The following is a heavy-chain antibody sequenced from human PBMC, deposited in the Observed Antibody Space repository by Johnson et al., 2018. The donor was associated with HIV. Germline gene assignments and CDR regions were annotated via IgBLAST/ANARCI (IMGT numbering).Heavy chain of an antibody. J-gene: IGHJ3*02. CDR3: ARGRIAARPI. V-gene: IGHV3-11*04. CDR1: GFSFSYYY. CDR2: ISSSGATI. Sequence: QVQLVESGGGVVQPGRSLRLSCAASGFSFSYYYMSWIRQAPGKGLEWVSYISSSGATIYYADSVKGRFTISRDNAKNSLYVQMNSLRAEDTAVYYCARGRIAARPIWGQGTMVTVSS. D-gene: IGHD6-6*01.